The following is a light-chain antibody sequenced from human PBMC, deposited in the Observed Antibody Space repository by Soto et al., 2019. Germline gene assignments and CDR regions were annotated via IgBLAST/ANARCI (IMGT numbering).Light chain of an antibody. CDR3: HHYDRSPIFT. Sequence: EIVLTQSPGTLSLSPGERATLSCRASQSVSDNHLAWYHQKPGQPPRLLIYGASNRATGIPDRSSGHGSGTDFSLTISRLEPEDFATYYCHHYDRSPIFTFGPGTKVDI. CDR2: GAS. V-gene: IGKV3-20*01. J-gene: IGKJ3*01. CDR1: QSVSDNH.